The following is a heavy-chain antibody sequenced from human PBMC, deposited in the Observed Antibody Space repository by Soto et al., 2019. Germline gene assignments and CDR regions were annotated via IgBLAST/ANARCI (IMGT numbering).Heavy chain of an antibody. V-gene: IGHV1-69*01. Sequence: QVQLVQSGAEVKTPGSPVKVSCKASGGTFSSYAISWVRQAPGQGLEWVGGIIPIFGTANYAQKFQARVTITADDTMSTAYMELSGLRAEDTVVYYCAGAQGWLLGEVDYWGQGTLVTVSS. CDR3: AGAQGWLLGEVDY. D-gene: IGHD3-22*01. J-gene: IGHJ4*02. CDR2: IIPIFGTA. CDR1: GGTFSSYA.